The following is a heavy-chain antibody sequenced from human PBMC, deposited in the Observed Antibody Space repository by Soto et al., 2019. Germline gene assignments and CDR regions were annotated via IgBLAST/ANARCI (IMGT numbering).Heavy chain of an antibody. CDR3: TRGPRVSSTGTGAH. D-gene: IGHD1-1*01. CDR1: GLNLSAYW. V-gene: IGHV3-74*01. Sequence: GPLRLSLEDSGLNLSAYWMHWVRQVPGKGLIWVSRISDDGSTKTYADSVKGRFTISRDNAKNTLYLQMNSLRADDTGLYYCTRGPRVSSTGTGAHWGQGTLVTVSS. CDR2: ISDDGSTK. J-gene: IGHJ4*02.